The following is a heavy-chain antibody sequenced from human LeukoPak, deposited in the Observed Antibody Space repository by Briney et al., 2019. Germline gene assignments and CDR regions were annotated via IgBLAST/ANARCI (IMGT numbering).Heavy chain of an antibody. V-gene: IGHV4-34*01. Sequence: SETLSLTCAVYGGSISGYYWSWIRQPPGKGLEWIGEINHSGSTNYNPSLKSRVTISVDTSKNQFSLKLSSVTAADTAVYYCVRFGYWYFDLWGRGTLVTVSS. J-gene: IGHJ2*01. D-gene: IGHD3-3*01. CDR1: GGSISGYY. CDR2: INHSGST. CDR3: VRFGYWYFDL.